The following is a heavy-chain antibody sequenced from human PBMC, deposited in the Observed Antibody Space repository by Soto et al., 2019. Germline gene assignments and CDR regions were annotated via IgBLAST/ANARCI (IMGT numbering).Heavy chain of an antibody. CDR3: ARVRYGGNSAWFDP. Sequence: SETLSLTCTVSGGSISSGDYYWSWIRQPPGKGLEWIGYIYYSGSTYYNPSLKSRVTISVDTSKNQFSLKLSSVTAADTAVYYCARVRYGGNSAWFDPWGQGTLVTVS. CDR1: GGSISSGDYY. CDR2: IYYSGST. D-gene: IGHD4-17*01. V-gene: IGHV4-30-4*01. J-gene: IGHJ5*02.